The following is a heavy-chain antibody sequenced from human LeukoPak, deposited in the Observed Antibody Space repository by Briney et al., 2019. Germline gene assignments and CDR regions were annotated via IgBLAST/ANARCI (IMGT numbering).Heavy chain of an antibody. D-gene: IGHD3-3*01. CDR3: ARARLRFLEWLYPYDAFDI. J-gene: IGHJ3*02. CDR2: INPNSGGT. V-gene: IGHV1-2*02. CDR1: GYTFTGYY. Sequence: GASVKVSCKASGYTFTGYYMHWVRQAPGQGLEWMGWINPNSGGTNYAQKFQGRVTMTRDTSISTAYMELSRLRSDDTAVYYCARARLRFLEWLYPYDAFDIWGQGTIVTVSS.